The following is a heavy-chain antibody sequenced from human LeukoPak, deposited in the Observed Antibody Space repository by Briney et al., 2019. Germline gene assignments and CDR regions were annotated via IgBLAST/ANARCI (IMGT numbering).Heavy chain of an antibody. Sequence: SETLSLTCTVSGGSISSYYWSWLRQPPGKGLEWIGYIYYSGSTNYNPSLKSRVTISVDTSKNQFSLKLSSVTAADTAVYYCASRYYDILTGPYGMDVWGQGTTVTVSS. J-gene: IGHJ6*02. D-gene: IGHD3-9*01. CDR3: ASRYYDILTGPYGMDV. CDR1: GGSISSYY. V-gene: IGHV4-59*12. CDR2: IYYSGST.